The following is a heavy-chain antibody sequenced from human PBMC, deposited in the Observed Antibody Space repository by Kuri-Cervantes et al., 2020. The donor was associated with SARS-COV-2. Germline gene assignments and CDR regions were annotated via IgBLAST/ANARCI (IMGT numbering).Heavy chain of an antibody. J-gene: IGHJ3*02. CDR3: ARSSGWAAAFDI. Sequence: SETLSLTCTVSGGSISSGSYYWSWIRQPAGKGLEWIGRIYTSGSTNYNPSLKSRVTISVDTSKNQFSLKLSSVTAADTAVYYCARSSGWAAAFDIWGQGTMVSVSS. V-gene: IGHV4-61*02. CDR2: IYTSGST. D-gene: IGHD6-19*01. CDR1: GGSISSGSYY.